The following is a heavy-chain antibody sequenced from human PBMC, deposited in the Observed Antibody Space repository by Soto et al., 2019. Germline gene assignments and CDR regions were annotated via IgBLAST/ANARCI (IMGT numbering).Heavy chain of an antibody. Sequence: QITLKESGPALVKPTQTLTLTCTFSGFSLTTIGVGVGWIRQPPGKALEWLALIYWNDDQRYRPSLKSRLTITKDTSKNQVVLTMTNMDPVDTATYYCAHTGDYYGSGAWDYWGQGTLVTVSS. V-gene: IGHV2-5*01. D-gene: IGHD3-10*01. CDR1: GFSLTTIGVG. J-gene: IGHJ4*02. CDR3: AHTGDYYGSGAWDY. CDR2: IYWNDDQ.